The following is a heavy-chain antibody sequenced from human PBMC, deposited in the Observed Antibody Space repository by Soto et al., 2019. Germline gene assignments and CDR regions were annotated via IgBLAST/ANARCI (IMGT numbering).Heavy chain of an antibody. D-gene: IGHD3-16*01. V-gene: IGHV4-31*03. Sequence: SETLSLTCTVSGGSISSGGDYWSWIRQHPGKGLEWIGYIYYSGSTYYNPSLKSRVTISVDTSKNQFSLKLSSVTAADTAVYYCARDLGGYYYGMDVWGQGTTVTVSS. CDR3: ARDLGGYYYGMDV. J-gene: IGHJ6*02. CDR1: GGSISSGGDY. CDR2: IYYSGST.